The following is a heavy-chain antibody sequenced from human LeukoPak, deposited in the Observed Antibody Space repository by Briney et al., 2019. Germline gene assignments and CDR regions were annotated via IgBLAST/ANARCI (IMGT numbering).Heavy chain of an antibody. J-gene: IGHJ4*02. V-gene: IGHV3-7*01. CDR3: ARGPGRTTNYDILTGYVYYFDY. D-gene: IGHD3-9*01. CDR2: IKEDGSEK. Sequence: PGGSLRLSCAASGFTFSSHWMSWVRQAPGKGLEWVANIKEDGSEKYYVDSVKGRFTISRDNAKNSLYLQMNSLRAEDTAVYYCARGPGRTTNYDILTGYVYYFDYWGQGTLVTVSS. CDR1: GFTFSSHW.